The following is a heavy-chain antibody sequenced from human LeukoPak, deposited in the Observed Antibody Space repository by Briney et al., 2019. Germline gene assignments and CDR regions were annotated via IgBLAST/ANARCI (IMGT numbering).Heavy chain of an antibody. CDR1: GGSISYGSYY. V-gene: IGHV4-61*02. Sequence: PSETLSLTCTVSGGSISYGSYYWSWIRQPAGKGLEGIGRIYSTGKTNYNPSLESRVTISVDTSKNQFSLKLSSVTAADTAVYYCARSLITPTNWFDPWGQGTLVTVSS. J-gene: IGHJ5*02. D-gene: IGHD2-15*01. CDR2: IYSTGKT. CDR3: ARSLITPTNWFDP.